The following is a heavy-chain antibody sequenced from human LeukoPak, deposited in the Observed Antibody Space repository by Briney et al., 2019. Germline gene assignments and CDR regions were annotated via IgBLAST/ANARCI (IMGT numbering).Heavy chain of an antibody. V-gene: IGHV3-23*01. CDR1: GFTFSNHA. J-gene: IGHJ4*02. CDR3: AKKPGIAVADPPYFDY. Sequence: GGSLRLSCAASGFTFSNHAMSWVRQAPAKGLDWVSAITGSGGSTYYADSLKGRFTISRDNSKNTLYLQMNSLRAEDTAVYYCAKKPGIAVADPPYFDYWGQGTLVTVSS. D-gene: IGHD6-19*01. CDR2: ITGSGGST.